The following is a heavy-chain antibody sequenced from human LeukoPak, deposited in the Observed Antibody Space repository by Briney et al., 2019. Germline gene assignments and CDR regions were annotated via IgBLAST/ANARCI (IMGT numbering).Heavy chain of an antibody. J-gene: IGHJ4*02. CDR2: IYYSGST. Sequence: SETLSLTCSVSGGSISSYYWTWIRQPPGKGLEWIGYIYYSGSTNYNPSLKSRVIISLDTPNNQFSLRLRSVTAADTAVYYCARGYSSTFLADHWGQGILVSVSS. CDR3: ARGYSSTFLADH. CDR1: GGSISSYY. D-gene: IGHD5-18*01. V-gene: IGHV4-59*01.